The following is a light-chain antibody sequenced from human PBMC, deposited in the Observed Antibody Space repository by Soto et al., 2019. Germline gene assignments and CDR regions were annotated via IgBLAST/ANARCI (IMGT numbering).Light chain of an antibody. CDR2: RAS. Sequence: EIVLTQSPGTLSLSPDDIATLSCRASQSVSSSYLAWYQQKPGQAPKVLIYRASIRATGIPDRFTGSGSGTDFTLTISRLEPEDFAVYYCQQYGSSPRTFGQGTKVDIK. CDR3: QQYGSSPRT. V-gene: IGKV3-20*01. CDR1: QSVSSSY. J-gene: IGKJ1*01.